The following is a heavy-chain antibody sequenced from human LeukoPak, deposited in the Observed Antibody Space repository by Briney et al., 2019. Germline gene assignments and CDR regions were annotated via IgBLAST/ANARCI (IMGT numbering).Heavy chain of an antibody. CDR2: IYYSGST. CDR1: GGSISSSSYY. J-gene: IGHJ4*02. Sequence: PSETLSLTCTVSGGSISSSSYYWGWIRQPPGKGLEWIGSIYYSGSTYYNPSLKSRVTISVDTSKNQFSLKLSSVTAADTAVYYCARQVLGYSSSSGFDYWGQGTLVTVSS. V-gene: IGHV4-39*01. CDR3: ARQVLGYSSSSGFDY. D-gene: IGHD6-6*01.